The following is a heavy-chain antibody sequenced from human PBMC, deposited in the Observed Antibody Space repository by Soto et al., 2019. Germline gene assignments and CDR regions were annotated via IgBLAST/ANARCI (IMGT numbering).Heavy chain of an antibody. Sequence: GGSLRLSCAASGFTFSTYSMNWVRQAPGKGLEWVSYISSSSSTIFYTDSVKGRFTVSRDNAKNSLYLQMNSLRVEDTAVYYCARRATIDGLDVWGPGTTVTVSS. CDR1: GFTFSTYS. CDR2: ISSSSSTI. J-gene: IGHJ6*02. D-gene: IGHD1-26*01. V-gene: IGHV3-48*01. CDR3: ARRATIDGLDV.